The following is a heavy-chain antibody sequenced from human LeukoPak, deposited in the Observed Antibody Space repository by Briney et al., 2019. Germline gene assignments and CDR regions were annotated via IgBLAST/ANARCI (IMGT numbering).Heavy chain of an antibody. CDR2: INRSEST. V-gene: IGHV4-34*01. D-gene: IGHD2-21*01. Sequence: WDTLSLTCAVYGGSLSYYYWSWIRQPPEKGLEWSGEINRSESTNYNPSLKTRVSISVGTSKNQFSLKLSSVTAADTAVYYCARGGFYCGDDCYVDYWGQRTLFSASS. J-gene: IGHJ4*02. CDR1: GGSLSYYY. CDR3: ARGGFYCGDDCYVDY.